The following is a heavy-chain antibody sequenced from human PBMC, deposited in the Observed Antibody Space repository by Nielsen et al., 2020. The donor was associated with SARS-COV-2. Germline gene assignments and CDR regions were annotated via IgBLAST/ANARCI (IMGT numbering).Heavy chain of an antibody. CDR2: VWNGGTRT. Sequence: GESLKISCAASGFTFSDFGMHWVRQAPGKGPEWVATVWNGGTRTLYLDSVEGRFTISRDDSKDTLYLQMNSLRAEDTAVYYCAKGTWYSSSWYYFDYWGQGTLVTVSS. V-gene: IGHV3-30*02. CDR3: AKGTWYSSSWYYFDY. CDR1: GFTFSDFG. D-gene: IGHD6-13*01. J-gene: IGHJ4*02.